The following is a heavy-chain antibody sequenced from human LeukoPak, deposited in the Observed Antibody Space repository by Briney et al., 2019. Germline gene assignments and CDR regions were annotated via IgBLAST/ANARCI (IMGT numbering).Heavy chain of an antibody. CDR1: GYSFTSYW. J-gene: IGHJ5*02. CDR2: IYPGDSDT. V-gene: IGHV5-51*01. Sequence: GESLKISCKGSGYSFTSYWIGWVRQMPGKGLEWVGIIYPGDSDTRYSPSFQGQVTISADKSISTAYLQWSSLKASDTAMYYCARLAEYGYGSNWFDPWGQGTLVTVSS. CDR3: ARLAEYGYGSNWFDP. D-gene: IGHD5-18*01.